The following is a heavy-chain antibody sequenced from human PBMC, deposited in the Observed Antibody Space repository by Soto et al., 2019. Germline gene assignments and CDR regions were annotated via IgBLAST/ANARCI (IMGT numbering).Heavy chain of an antibody. CDR2: INHSGST. D-gene: IGHD4-17*01. CDR1: GGSFSGYY. Sequence: SETLSLTCAVYGGSFSGYYWSWIRQPPGKGLEWIGEINHSGSTNYSPSLKSRVTISVDTSKNQFSLKLSSVTAADTAVYYCARGSDYGDYADYYYGMDVWGQGTTVTVSS. J-gene: IGHJ6*02. CDR3: ARGSDYGDYADYYYGMDV. V-gene: IGHV4-34*01.